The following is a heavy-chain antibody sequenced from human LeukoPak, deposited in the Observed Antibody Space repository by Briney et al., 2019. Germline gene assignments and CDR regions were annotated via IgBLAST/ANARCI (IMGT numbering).Heavy chain of an antibody. J-gene: IGHJ4*02. Sequence: PGGSLRLSCAASGFTFDDYAMHWVSQAPGKGLEWVSLIRGDGGSTYYADSGKGRFTISRDNSKNALYRQMNSLRTEDTALYYCAKVQYSSSWGFDYWGQGTLVTVSS. CDR3: AKVQYSSSWGFDY. V-gene: IGHV3-43*02. CDR2: IRGDGGST. CDR1: GFTFDDYA. D-gene: IGHD6-13*01.